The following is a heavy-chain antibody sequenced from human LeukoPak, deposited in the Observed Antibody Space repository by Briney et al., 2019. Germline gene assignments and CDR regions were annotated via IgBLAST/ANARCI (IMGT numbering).Heavy chain of an antibody. V-gene: IGHV3-7*01. J-gene: IGHJ5*02. CDR1: GFTFSSYW. D-gene: IGHD3-22*01. CDR2: IKQDGSEK. CDR3: ARALGPDYYDSSGGFDP. Sequence: PGGSLRLSCAASGFTFSSYWMSWVCQAPGKGLEWVANIKQDGSEKYYVDSVKGRFTISRDNAKNSLYLQMNSLRAEDTAVYYCARALGPDYYDSSGGFDPWGQGTLVTVSS.